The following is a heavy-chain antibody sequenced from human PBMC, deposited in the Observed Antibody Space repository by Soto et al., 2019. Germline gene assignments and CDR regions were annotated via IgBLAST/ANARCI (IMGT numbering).Heavy chain of an antibody. CDR2: INPNSGGT. J-gene: IGHJ5*02. D-gene: IGHD6-6*01. Sequence: ASVKVSCKASGYTFTGYYMHWVRQAPGQGLEWMGWINPNSGGTNYAQKFQGRVTMTRDTSISTAYMVLSRLRSDDTAVYYCARAPNPYSSSSGWFVTWGQGALVTVSS. V-gene: IGHV1-2*02. CDR1: GYTFTGYY. CDR3: ARAPNPYSSSSGWFVT.